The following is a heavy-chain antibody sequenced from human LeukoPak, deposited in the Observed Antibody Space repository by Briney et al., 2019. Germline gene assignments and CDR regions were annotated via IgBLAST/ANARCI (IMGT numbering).Heavy chain of an antibody. J-gene: IGHJ5*02. V-gene: IGHV4-4*07. CDR1: GGFISSYF. CDR2: IHSGGST. Sequence: SETLSLTCTVSGGFISSYFWNWIRQPAGKGLEWIGRIHSGGSTNYNPSLKSRVSMSVDTSKNQISLKMTPLTAADTAVYYCARDRNTNWFDPWGQGTLVTVSS. CDR3: ARDRNTNWFDP.